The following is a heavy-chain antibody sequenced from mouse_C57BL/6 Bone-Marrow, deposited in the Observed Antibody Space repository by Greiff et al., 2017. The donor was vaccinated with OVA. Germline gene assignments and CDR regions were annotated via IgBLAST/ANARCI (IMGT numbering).Heavy chain of an antibody. CDR3: ARSDYDYFDY. Sequence: EVKLVESGGGLVKPGGSLKLSCAASGFTFSDYGMHWVRQAPEKGLEWVAYISSGSSTIYYADTVKGLFTISRDNAKNTLFLQMTSLRSEDTAMYYCARSDYDYFDYWGQGTTLTVSS. CDR2: ISSGSSTI. CDR1: GFTFSDYG. D-gene: IGHD2-4*01. J-gene: IGHJ2*01. V-gene: IGHV5-17*01.